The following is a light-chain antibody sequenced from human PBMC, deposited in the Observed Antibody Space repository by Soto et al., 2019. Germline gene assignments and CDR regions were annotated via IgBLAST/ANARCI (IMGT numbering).Light chain of an antibody. V-gene: IGLV1-47*01. J-gene: IGLJ3*02. CDR2: RNN. CDR3: AAWDDSLSGVV. CDR1: SSNIGINY. Sequence: QAVVTQPPSASGTPGQRVTISCSGSSSNIGINYAYWYQQLPGSAPKLLIYRNNQRPSGVPDRFSGSKSGTSASLAISGLRSEDEAHYSCAAWDDSLSGVVFGGGTKLTVL.